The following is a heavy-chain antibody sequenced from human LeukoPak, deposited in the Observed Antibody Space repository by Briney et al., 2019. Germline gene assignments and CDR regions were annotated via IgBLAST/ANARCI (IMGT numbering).Heavy chain of an antibody. V-gene: IGHV3-7*01. J-gene: IGHJ4*02. CDR1: GFTFSSYW. CDR3: ATGPQWFGELFCDY. D-gene: IGHD3-10*01. Sequence: GGSLRLSCAASGFTFSSYWMSCVRQAPGEGLEWVANIKRDGSDKFYVDSVKGRFTISRNNAKNSLYLQMNSLRAEDTAVYYCATGPQWFGELFCDYWGQGTLVSVSS. CDR2: IKRDGSDK.